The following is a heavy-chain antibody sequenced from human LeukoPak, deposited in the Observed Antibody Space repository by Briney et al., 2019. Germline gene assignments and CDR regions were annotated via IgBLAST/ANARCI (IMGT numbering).Heavy chain of an antibody. Sequence: ASVKVSSKASGYTFTSYAIHWVRQAPGQGLEWMGWITPSGGTNYPQKFQGRVAITWDTSITTAYMDLSRLTSDDTAVYYCARDRYGDGFAHLDYWGQGALVTVSS. CDR2: ITPSGGT. CDR3: ARDRYGDGFAHLDY. D-gene: IGHD5-24*01. CDR1: GYTFTSYA. V-gene: IGHV1-2*02. J-gene: IGHJ4*02.